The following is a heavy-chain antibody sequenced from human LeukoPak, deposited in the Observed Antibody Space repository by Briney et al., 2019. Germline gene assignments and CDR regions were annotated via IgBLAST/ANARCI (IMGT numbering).Heavy chain of an antibody. J-gene: IGHJ4*02. CDR3: ASEDQGYCSGGSCYTH. CDR1: GYTFTGYY. Sequence: ASVKVSCKASGYTFTGYYMHWVRQAPGQGLEWMGWINPNSGGTNYAQKFQGRVTMTRDTSTSTAYMELSRLRSDDTAVYYCASEDQGYCSGGSCYTHWGQGTLVTVSS. CDR2: INPNSGGT. V-gene: IGHV1-2*02. D-gene: IGHD2-15*01.